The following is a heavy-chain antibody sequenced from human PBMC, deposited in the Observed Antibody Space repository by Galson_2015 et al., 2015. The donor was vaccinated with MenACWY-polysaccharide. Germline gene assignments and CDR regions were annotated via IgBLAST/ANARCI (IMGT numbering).Heavy chain of an antibody. Sequence: SVKVSCKASGYTFASYDINWVRQATGQGLEWMGWMNPNSGNTGYAQKFQGRVTMTRNTSISTAYMELSSLTSEDTAVYYCASTKAGTHYFDYWGQGTLVTVSS. J-gene: IGHJ4*02. CDR1: GYTFASYD. CDR2: MNPNSGNT. CDR3: ASTKAGTHYFDY. V-gene: IGHV1-8*01. D-gene: IGHD6-19*01.